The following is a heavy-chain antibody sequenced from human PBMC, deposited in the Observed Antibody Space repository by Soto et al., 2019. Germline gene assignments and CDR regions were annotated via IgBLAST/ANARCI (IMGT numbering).Heavy chain of an antibody. V-gene: IGHV4-31*03. CDR2: IYYDGRS. D-gene: IGHD3-10*01. J-gene: IGHJ6*02. CDR3: ARGTMLRGPGYYYAMDV. Sequence: SETLSLTCSVSGDSISRNGCFWTWIRQHPGKGLEWIGYIYYDGRSYYTPSLKSRVIISVDTSKNQFSLNLTAVTAADTAVYYCARGTMLRGPGYYYAMDVWGQGTTVTVSS. CDR1: GDSISRNGCF.